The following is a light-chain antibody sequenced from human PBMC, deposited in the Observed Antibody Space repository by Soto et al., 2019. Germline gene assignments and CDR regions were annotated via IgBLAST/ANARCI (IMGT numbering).Light chain of an antibody. Sequence: QSALTQPASVSGSPGQSITISCTGTSSDIGTYNFVSWYQQRPGKAPKLLIHEINNRPSWVSIRFSGSKSGNTASLTISGLQAEDEADYYCSSDTTTSTLIFGGGTKLTVL. J-gene: IGLJ2*01. CDR2: EIN. V-gene: IGLV2-14*01. CDR3: SSDTTTSTLI. CDR1: SSDIGTYNF.